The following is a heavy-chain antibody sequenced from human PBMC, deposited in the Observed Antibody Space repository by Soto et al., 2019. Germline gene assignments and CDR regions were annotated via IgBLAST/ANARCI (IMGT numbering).Heavy chain of an antibody. J-gene: IGHJ6*02. Sequence: QVQLVQSGAEVKKPGSSVKVSCKASGGTFSSYAISWVRQAPGQGLEWMGGIIPIFGTANYAQKFQGRGTIAADDSSRTAYMELSSLRSEDTDVYYCARQSRSYCDILTGYHPYYYYGMDVWGQGTTVTVSS. D-gene: IGHD3-9*01. CDR2: IIPIFGTA. CDR3: ARQSRSYCDILTGYHPYYYYGMDV. V-gene: IGHV1-69*01. CDR1: GGTFSSYA.